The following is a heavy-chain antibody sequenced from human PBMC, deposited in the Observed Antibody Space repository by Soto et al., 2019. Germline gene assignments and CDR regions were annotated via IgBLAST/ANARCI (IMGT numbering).Heavy chain of an antibody. CDR3: ARFFGSGFDY. D-gene: IGHD6-19*01. J-gene: IGHJ4*02. CDR1: GFTFSTDS. V-gene: IGHV3-48*02. Sequence: EVQLVESGGGLVQPGGSLRLSCVASGFTFSTDSMNWVRQAPGKGLEWVAHISTSGATRYYADSVKGRFTSSRDNAKTSLYLHMYSLRNEDTAVYYCARFFGSGFDYWGQGTLVTVSS. CDR2: ISTSGATR.